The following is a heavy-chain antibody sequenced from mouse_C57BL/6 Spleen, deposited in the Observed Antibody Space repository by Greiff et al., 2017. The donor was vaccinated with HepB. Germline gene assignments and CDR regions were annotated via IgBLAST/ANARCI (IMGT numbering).Heavy chain of an antibody. CDR1: GFTFTDYY. V-gene: IGHV7-3*01. J-gene: IGHJ4*01. CDR2: IRNKANGYTT. CDR3: ARYWWVAMDY. D-gene: IGHD1-1*02. Sequence: EVQLVESGGGLVQPGGSLSLSCAASGFTFTDYYMSWVRQPPGKALEWLGFIRNKANGYTTEYSASVKGRFTISRDNSQSILYLQMNALRAEDSATYYCARYWWVAMDYWGQGTSVTVSS.